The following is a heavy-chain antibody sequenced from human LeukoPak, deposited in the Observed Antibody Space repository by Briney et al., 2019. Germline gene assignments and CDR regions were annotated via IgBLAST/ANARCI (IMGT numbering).Heavy chain of an antibody. Sequence: SETLSLTCAVSGGSISSGGYSWSWIRQPPGKGLEWIGYIYHSGSTYYNPSLKSRVTISVDRSKNQFSLKLSSVTAADTAVFYCARVRALSFYDSSGDLYYFDYWGQGTLVTVSS. CDR3: ARVRALSFYDSSGDLYYFDY. V-gene: IGHV4-30-2*01. D-gene: IGHD3-22*01. CDR2: IYHSGST. CDR1: GGSISSGGYS. J-gene: IGHJ4*02.